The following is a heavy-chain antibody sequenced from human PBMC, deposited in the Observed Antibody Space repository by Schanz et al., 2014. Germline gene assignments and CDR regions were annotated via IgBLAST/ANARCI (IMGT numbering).Heavy chain of an antibody. D-gene: IGHD1-1*01. CDR1: GFDFKSYG. Sequence: QVQLVESGGGVVQPGGSLRLSCAASGFDFKSYGMFWVRQAPGKGPEWVAFIQYDGKNDDYADSVKGRFSISRGSLMDTLFLQMNSLRAEDTAVYYCTRDRGALINHNDALDLWGQGTTV. V-gene: IGHV3-30*02. J-gene: IGHJ6*02. CDR2: IQYDGKND. CDR3: TRDRGALINHNDALDL.